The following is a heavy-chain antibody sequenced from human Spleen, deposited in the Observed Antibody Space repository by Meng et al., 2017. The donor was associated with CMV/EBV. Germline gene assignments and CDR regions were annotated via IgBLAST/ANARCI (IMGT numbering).Heavy chain of an antibody. CDR1: GYTFTVQY. D-gene: IGHD6-19*01. CDR2: INPNSGGT. J-gene: IGHJ6*02. V-gene: IGHV1-2*02. Sequence: ASVKVSCKASGYTFTVQYMHWVRQATGQGLEWMGWINPNSGGTNYAQKFQGRVTMTRDTSISTAYMELSRLRSDDTAVYYCARCYSSGAYYYGMDVWGQGTTVTVSS. CDR3: ARCYSSGAYYYGMDV.